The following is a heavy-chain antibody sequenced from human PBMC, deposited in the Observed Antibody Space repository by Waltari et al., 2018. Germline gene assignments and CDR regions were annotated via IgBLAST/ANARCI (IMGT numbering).Heavy chain of an antibody. CDR3: ARDRLPHYGVIYYFDY. D-gene: IGHD4-17*01. Sequence: EVQLVESGGGLVQPGGSLRLSCAASGFTFSNYSMNGVRPAPGKGLEWVSYISSSSSTIYYADSVKGRFTISRDNAKNSLYLQMNSLRAEDTAVYYCARDRLPHYGVIYYFDYWGQGTLVTVSS. J-gene: IGHJ4*02. CDR2: ISSSSSTI. CDR1: GFTFSNYS. V-gene: IGHV3-48*01.